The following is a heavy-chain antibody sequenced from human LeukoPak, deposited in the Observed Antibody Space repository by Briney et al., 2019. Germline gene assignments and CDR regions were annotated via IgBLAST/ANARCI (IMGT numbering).Heavy chain of an antibody. CDR1: GGSISSLH. V-gene: IGHV4-4*07. CDR2: SYVSGNT. CDR3: ARDLRGVHIVEYFDV. J-gene: IGHJ2*01. Sequence: SETLSRTCTVSGGSISSLHWNWIRQPAGKGLEWIGRSYVSGNTYYNPSLKSRVTMSVDTSKNQFSLKLRSVTAADTAVYYCARDLRGVHIVEYFDVWGRGTLVTVSS. D-gene: IGHD3-10*01.